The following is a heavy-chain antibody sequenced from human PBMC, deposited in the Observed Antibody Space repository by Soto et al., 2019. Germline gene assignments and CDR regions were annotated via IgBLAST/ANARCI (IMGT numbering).Heavy chain of an antibody. CDR1: GFTFSTFS. D-gene: IGHD3-22*01. CDR2: ISIRGTYV. V-gene: IGHV3-21*06. CDR3: ARQVPYSSHRMDV. Sequence: PWGSLRLSCAASGFTFSTFSMDWVRHAPGQGLEWVSSISIRGTYVYYADSVKGRFTISKDNANNLLFLQMNSLRAEDTAVYYCARQVPYSSHRMDVWGQGTTVTVSS. J-gene: IGHJ6*02.